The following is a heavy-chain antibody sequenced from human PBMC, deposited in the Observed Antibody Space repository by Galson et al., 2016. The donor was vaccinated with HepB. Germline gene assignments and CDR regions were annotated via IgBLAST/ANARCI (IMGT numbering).Heavy chain of an antibody. Sequence: CAISGDSVFSNSAAWNWIRQSPSRGLEWLGRTYYRSTWYNNYAVSVQSRIIISPDTSKNQFVLQLNSVTPEDTAVYYCARDRSDGSGSYYDYWGQGTLVTVSS. V-gene: IGHV6-1*01. CDR3: ARDRSDGSGSYYDY. CDR2: TYYRSTWYN. J-gene: IGHJ4*02. D-gene: IGHD3-10*01. CDR1: GDSVFSNSAA.